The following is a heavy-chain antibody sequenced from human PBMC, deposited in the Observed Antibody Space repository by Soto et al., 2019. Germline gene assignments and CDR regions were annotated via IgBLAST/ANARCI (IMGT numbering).Heavy chain of an antibody. D-gene: IGHD2-15*01. J-gene: IGHJ4*02. CDR3: ARAAPLYCGGGRCYSVRDY. CDR2: INHSGST. V-gene: IGHV4-34*01. Sequence: QVQLQQWGAGLLKPSETLSLTCAVYGGSFSGYYWSWIRQPPGKGLEWIGEINHSGSTNYNPSLTSQAPISVVTSKIQFPLKLSSVTAADTAVYYCARAAPLYCGGGRCYSVRDYWGQGTLVTVSS. CDR1: GGSFSGYY.